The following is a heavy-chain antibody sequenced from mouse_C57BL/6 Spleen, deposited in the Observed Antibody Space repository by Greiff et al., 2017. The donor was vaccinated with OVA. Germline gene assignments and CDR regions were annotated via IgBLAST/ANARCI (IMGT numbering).Heavy chain of an antibody. Sequence: EPGGGLVQPKGSLKLSCAASGFSFNTYAMNWVRQAPGTGLEWVARIRSKSNNYATYYADSVKDRFTISRDDSESMLYLQMNNVKTEDTAMYYCVRQGNGYYAMDYWGQGTSVTVSS. CDR2: IRSKSNNYAT. CDR1: GFSFNTYA. CDR3: VRQGNGYYAMDY. J-gene: IGHJ4*01. V-gene: IGHV10-1*01.